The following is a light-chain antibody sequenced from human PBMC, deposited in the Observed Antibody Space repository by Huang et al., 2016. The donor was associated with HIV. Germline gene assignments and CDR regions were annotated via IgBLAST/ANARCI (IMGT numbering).Light chain of an antibody. J-gene: IGKJ4*01. Sequence: IVMTQSPVTLSVSPGERVTVPCRANRSVSSNLAWFQQRPGQAPRLHIYGSSTRAPGIPARFSGSGSATDLSLTISSLQSEDFALYYCQQYNNWLLSFGGGTRVDI. CDR1: RSVSSN. CDR3: QQYNNWLLS. CDR2: GSS. V-gene: IGKV3-15*01.